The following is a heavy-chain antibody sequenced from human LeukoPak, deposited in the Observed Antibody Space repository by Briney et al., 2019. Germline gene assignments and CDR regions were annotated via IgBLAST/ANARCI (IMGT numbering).Heavy chain of an antibody. V-gene: IGHV4-31*03. Sequence: SQTLSLTCTVSGGSISSGGYYWSWIRQHPGKGLEWIGYIYYSGSTYYNPSLKSRVTISVDTSKNQFSLKVSSVTAADTAVYYCAREGGEMATMNYWGQGTLVTVSS. D-gene: IGHD5-24*01. J-gene: IGHJ4*02. CDR1: GGSISSGGYY. CDR3: AREGGEMATMNY. CDR2: IYYSGST.